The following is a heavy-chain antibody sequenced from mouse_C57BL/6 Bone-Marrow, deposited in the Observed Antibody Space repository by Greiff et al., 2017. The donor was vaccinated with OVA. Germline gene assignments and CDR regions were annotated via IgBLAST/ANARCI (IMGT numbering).Heavy chain of an antibody. CDR1: GFNIKDDY. Sequence: SGAELVRPGASVKLSCTASGFNIKDDYMHWVKQRPEQGLEWIGWIDPENGDTEYASKFQGKATITADTSSNTAYLQLHSLTSEDTAVYYCTRGAVVIDDWGKGTTLTVSS. V-gene: IGHV14-4*01. D-gene: IGHD1-1*01. CDR3: TRGAVVIDD. CDR2: IDPENGDT. J-gene: IGHJ2*01.